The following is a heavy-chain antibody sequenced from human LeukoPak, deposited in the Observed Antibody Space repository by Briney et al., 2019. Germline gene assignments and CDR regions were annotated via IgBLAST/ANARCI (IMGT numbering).Heavy chain of an antibody. CDR1: GYAFTSYD. Sequence: GASVKVSCKASGYAFTSYDINWVRQATGQGLEGMGWMNPNSGITGYAQKFQGRVTMTRNTSISTAYMELSSLRSEDTAVYYCARGRVAGTGWFDPWGQGTLVTVSS. D-gene: IGHD6-19*01. V-gene: IGHV1-8*01. J-gene: IGHJ5*02. CDR2: MNPNSGIT. CDR3: ARGRVAGTGWFDP.